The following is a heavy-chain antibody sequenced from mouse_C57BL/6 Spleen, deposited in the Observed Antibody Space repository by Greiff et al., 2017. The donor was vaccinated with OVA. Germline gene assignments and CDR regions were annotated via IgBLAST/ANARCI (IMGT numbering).Heavy chain of an antibody. J-gene: IGHJ4*01. CDR3: ARSTMVTRDAMDY. Sequence: QLKQPGAELVRPGSSVKLSCKASGYTFTSYWMHWVKQRPIQGLEWIGNIDPSDSETHYNQKFKDKATLTVDKSSSTAYMQLSSLTSEDSAVYYCARSTMVTRDAMDYWGQGTSVTVSS. V-gene: IGHV1-52*01. CDR1: GYTFTSYW. D-gene: IGHD2-2*01. CDR2: IDPSDSET.